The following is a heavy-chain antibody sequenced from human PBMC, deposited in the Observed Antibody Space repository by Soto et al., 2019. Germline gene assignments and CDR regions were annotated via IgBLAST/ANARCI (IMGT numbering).Heavy chain of an antibody. CDR1: GYTFTSYY. J-gene: IGHJ3*02. D-gene: IGHD1-1*01. CDR3: ARNLEQTGAGRVEAFDI. V-gene: IGHV1-46*01. Sequence: GASVKVSCKASGYTFTSYYMHWVRQAPGQGLEWMGIINPSGGSTSYAQKFQGRVTMTRDTSTSTVYMELSSLRSEDTAVYYCARNLEQTGAGRVEAFDIWGQGTMVTVS. CDR2: INPSGGST.